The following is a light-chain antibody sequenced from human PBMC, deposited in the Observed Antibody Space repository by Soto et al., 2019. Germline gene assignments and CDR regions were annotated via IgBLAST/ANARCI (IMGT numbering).Light chain of an antibody. Sequence: EIVLTQSPGTLSLSPGERATLSCRASQSVSSSYLAWYQQKPGQAPRLLIYGASSRATGIPDRFSGSGSGKDFTLPISRLEPEDFAVYYCQQYGSPLTFGGGTKVEIK. CDR1: QSVSSSY. J-gene: IGKJ4*01. V-gene: IGKV3-20*01. CDR2: GAS. CDR3: QQYGSPLT.